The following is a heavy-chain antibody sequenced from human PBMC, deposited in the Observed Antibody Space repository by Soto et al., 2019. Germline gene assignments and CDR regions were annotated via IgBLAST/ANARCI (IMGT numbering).Heavy chain of an antibody. J-gene: IGHJ3*02. D-gene: IGHD3-10*01. CDR3: AGLVYYGSGSYNDAFDI. Sequence: QVQLVQSGAEVKKPGSSVKVSCKASGGTFSSYTISWVRQAPGQGLEWMGRIIPILGIANYAQKFQGRVTITADKSTSTAYMELSSLRSEDTAVYYCAGLVYYGSGSYNDAFDIWGQGTMVTVSS. CDR2: IIPILGIA. V-gene: IGHV1-69*02. CDR1: GGTFSSYT.